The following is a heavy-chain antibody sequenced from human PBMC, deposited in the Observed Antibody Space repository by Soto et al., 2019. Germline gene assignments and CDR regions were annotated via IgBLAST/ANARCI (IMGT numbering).Heavy chain of an antibody. D-gene: IGHD2-21*02. Sequence: ASVKVSCKASGYTFTSYGIGWVRQAPGQGLEWMGWINGYNGDTNYAQKLQGRVTVTTDTFTSTAYMELRSLTSDDTAVYYCARDKDGVSARSVPHLDYWGQGTLVTVSS. CDR1: GYTFTSYG. J-gene: IGHJ4*01. V-gene: IGHV1-18*04. CDR2: INGYNGDT. CDR3: ARDKDGVSARSVPHLDY.